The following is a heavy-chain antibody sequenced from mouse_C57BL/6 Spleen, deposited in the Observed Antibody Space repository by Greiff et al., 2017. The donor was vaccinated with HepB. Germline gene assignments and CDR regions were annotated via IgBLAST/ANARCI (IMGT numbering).Heavy chain of an antibody. D-gene: IGHD2-5*01. V-gene: IGHV14-4*01. CDR3: TGSNLDY. CDR2: IDPENGDT. J-gene: IGHJ2*01. Sequence: VQLKESGAELVRPGASVKLSCTASGFNIKDDYMHWVKQRPEQGLEWIGWIDPENGDTEYASKFQGKATITADTSSNTAYLQLSSLTSEDTAVYYCTGSNLDYWGQGTTLTVSS. CDR1: GFNIKDDY.